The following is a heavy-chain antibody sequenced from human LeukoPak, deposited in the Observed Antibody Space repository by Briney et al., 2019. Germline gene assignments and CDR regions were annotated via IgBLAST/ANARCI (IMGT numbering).Heavy chain of an antibody. D-gene: IGHD3-22*01. CDR3: ARAPTNYYDSSGQTT. V-gene: IGHV3-33*01. CDR1: GFTFSSYG. Sequence: GGSLRLSCAASGFTFSSYGMHWVRQAPGKGLEWVAVIWYDGSNKHYADSVKGRFTISRDNSKNTLYLQMNSLRAEDTAVYYCARAPTNYYDSSGQTTWGQGTLVTVSS. J-gene: IGHJ5*02. CDR2: IWYDGSNK.